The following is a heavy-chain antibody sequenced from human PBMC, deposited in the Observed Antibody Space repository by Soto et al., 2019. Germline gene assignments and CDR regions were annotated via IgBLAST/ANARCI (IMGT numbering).Heavy chain of an antibody. CDR1: GFTFSNAW. V-gene: IGHV3-15*01. Sequence: EVQLVESGGGLVKPGGSLRLSCAASGFTFSNAWMSWVRQAPGKGLGWVGRIKSKTDGGTTDYAAPVKGRFTISRDDSKNTLYLQMNSLKTEDTAVYYCTTGLDIVVVVAATPPTDYWGQGTLVTVSS. CDR3: TTGLDIVVVVAATPPTDY. CDR2: IKSKTDGGTT. J-gene: IGHJ4*02. D-gene: IGHD2-15*01.